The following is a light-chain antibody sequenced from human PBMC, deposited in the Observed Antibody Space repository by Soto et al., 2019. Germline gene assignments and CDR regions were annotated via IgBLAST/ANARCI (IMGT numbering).Light chain of an antibody. Sequence: QSVLTQPASVSGSPGQSITISCTGTSSDVGGYNYVSWYQQLPGKAPKLIIYDVNNRPSGVSNRFSASKSANAASLTISGFLSVVEADYYCTSYTSSNSLYVFGTGTKVTVL. CDR3: TSYTSSNSLYV. CDR1: SSDVGGYNY. CDR2: DVN. V-gene: IGLV2-14*03. J-gene: IGLJ1*01.